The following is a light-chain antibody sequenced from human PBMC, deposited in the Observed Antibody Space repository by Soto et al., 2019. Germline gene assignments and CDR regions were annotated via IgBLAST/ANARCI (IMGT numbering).Light chain of an antibody. V-gene: IGKV1-39*01. J-gene: IGKJ1*01. CDR1: PSISSY. CDR2: AAS. Sequence: DIQMTQSPSSLYASVGDRVTITCRASPSISSYFNWYQQKPAKAPKLLIYAASSLQSGAPSRFSGSGSGTDVTLTISSLQPEDFATYYCQQSYSTPRTFGQGTKVEIK. CDR3: QQSYSTPRT.